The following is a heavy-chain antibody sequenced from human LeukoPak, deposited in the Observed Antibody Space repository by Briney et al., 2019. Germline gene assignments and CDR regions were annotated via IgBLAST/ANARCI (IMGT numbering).Heavy chain of an antibody. D-gene: IGHD3-10*01. CDR3: ARDTYGSDY. CDR1: GFIFSNYA. V-gene: IGHV3-30*04. Sequence: GGSLRLSCAASGFIFSNYAMHWVRQAPGKGLEWLIFISYDGSNKYYADSVKGRFTISRDNSKNTLYLQMNSLRAEDTAVYYCARDTYGSDYWGQGTPVTVSS. CDR2: ISYDGSNK. J-gene: IGHJ4*02.